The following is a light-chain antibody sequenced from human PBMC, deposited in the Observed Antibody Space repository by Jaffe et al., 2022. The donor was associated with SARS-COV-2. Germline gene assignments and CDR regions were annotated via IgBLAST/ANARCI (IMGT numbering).Light chain of an antibody. Sequence: DIQMTQSPSSLSASVGDRVTITCRASQSINSYLNWYQQKPGKAPNLLIYAASSLQSGVPSRFSGSGSGTDFTLTISSLQPEDFATYYCQQSYSLPRTFGQGTRLEIK. CDR1: QSINSY. V-gene: IGKV1-39*01. J-gene: IGKJ5*01. CDR3: QQSYSLPRT. CDR2: AAS.